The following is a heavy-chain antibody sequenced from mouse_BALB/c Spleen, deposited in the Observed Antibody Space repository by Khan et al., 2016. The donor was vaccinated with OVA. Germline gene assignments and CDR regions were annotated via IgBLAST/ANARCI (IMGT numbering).Heavy chain of an antibody. Sequence: QMQLEESGPGLVAPSQSLSITCTVSGFSLSRYSVHWVRQPPGKGLEWLGIIWSGGSADYNSPLKSRLSISKDNSKSQDFLKMNSLQTDDTAMYYCARNRDGGSYWYFDVWGAGTTVTVSS. J-gene: IGHJ1*01. D-gene: IGHD3-3*01. CDR2: IWSGGSA. V-gene: IGHV2-6-4*01. CDR1: GFSLSRYS. CDR3: ARNRDGGSYWYFDV.